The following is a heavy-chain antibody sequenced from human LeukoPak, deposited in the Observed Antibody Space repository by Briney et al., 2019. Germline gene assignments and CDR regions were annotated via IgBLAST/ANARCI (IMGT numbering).Heavy chain of an antibody. CDR2: ISYDGSNK. CDR1: GFTFSSYG. CDR3: AKDQNDYGAPDY. Sequence: PGGSLRLSCAASGFTFSSYGMHWVRQAPGKGLEWVAVISYDGSNKYYADSVKGRFTISRDNSKNTLYLQMNSLRAEDTAVYYCAKDQNDYGAPDYWGQGTLVTVSS. D-gene: IGHD4-17*01. J-gene: IGHJ4*02. V-gene: IGHV3-30*18.